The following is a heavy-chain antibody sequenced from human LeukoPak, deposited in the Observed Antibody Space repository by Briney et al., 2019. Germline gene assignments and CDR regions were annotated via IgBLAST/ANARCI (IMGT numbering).Heavy chain of an antibody. Sequence: KASETLSLTCTVSGGSISSYYWGWIRQPPGKGLEWIGYIYYSGSTNYNPSLKSRVTISVDTSKNQFSLKLSSVTAADTAVYYCARVSRGARELLFDYWGQGTLVTVSS. J-gene: IGHJ4*02. CDR1: GGSISSYY. CDR3: ARVSRGARELLFDY. D-gene: IGHD1-7*01. V-gene: IGHV4-59*01. CDR2: IYYSGST.